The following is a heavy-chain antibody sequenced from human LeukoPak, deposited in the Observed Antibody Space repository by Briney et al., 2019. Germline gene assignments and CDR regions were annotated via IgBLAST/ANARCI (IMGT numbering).Heavy chain of an antibody. CDR2: IHANGDT. D-gene: IGHD4-11*01. CDR1: GVSISSNY. Sequence: PSETLSLTCTVSGVSISSNYWSWIRQPPGKGLEWNGLEWIGYIHANGDTNYNPSLNRRVTMSLDSSRRHLSLNLSSLTAADTAVYFCAGYDHSNYLAYWGQGILVTVSP. J-gene: IGHJ4*02. V-gene: IGHV4-4*08. CDR3: AGYDHSNYLAY.